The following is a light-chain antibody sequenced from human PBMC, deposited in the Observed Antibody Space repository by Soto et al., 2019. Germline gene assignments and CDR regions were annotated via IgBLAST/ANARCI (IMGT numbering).Light chain of an antibody. Sequence: QSALTQPASVSGSPGQSITISCTGTSSDVGGYNYVSWYQQHPGKAPKLMIYDVSNRPSGVSNRFSGSKSGNTASLTISGLKAEDEADYYCGSYTSSSTSFGGGTKLTVL. CDR1: SSDVGGYNY. J-gene: IGLJ2*01. CDR3: GSYTSSSTS. CDR2: DVS. V-gene: IGLV2-14*01.